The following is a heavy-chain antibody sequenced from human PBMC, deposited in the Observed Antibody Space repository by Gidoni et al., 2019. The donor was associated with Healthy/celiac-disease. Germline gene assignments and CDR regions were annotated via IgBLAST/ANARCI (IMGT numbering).Heavy chain of an antibody. J-gene: IGHJ4*02. CDR2: INHSGST. V-gene: IGHV4-34*01. CDR1: GGSFSGYY. CDR3: ARVGYSYGYPDY. Sequence: QVQLQQWGAGLLKPSETLSLTCAVYGGSFSGYYWSWFRQPPGKGLEWIGEINHSGSTNYNPSRKSRVTISVDTSKNQFSLKLSSVTAADTAVYYCARVGYSYGYPDYWGQGTLVTVSS. D-gene: IGHD5-18*01.